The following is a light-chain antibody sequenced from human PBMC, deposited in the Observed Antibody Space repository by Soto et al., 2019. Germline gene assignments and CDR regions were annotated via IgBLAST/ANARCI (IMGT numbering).Light chain of an antibody. CDR1: QSISIW. CDR3: QQLNSYPRT. Sequence: DIQMTQSPSTLSASVGDRVTITCRASQSISIWLAWYQQKPGKAPKLLIYKASTLESGVPSRFSGSGSGTEVTLTISSLQPEDFATYYCQQLNSYPRTFGQGSKVEIK. J-gene: IGKJ1*01. CDR2: KAS. V-gene: IGKV1-5*03.